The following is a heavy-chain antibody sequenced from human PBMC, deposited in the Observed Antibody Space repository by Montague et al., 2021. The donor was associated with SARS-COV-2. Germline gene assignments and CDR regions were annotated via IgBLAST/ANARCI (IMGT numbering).Heavy chain of an antibody. CDR3: ARRGSGRSDLAY. D-gene: IGHD1-26*01. V-gene: IGHV4-34*01. CDR1: VSSFSGSD. CDR2: FNHNGST. Sequence: SETLSLTCSILVSSFSGSDWNCIRLPPGHRMDSYAEFNHNGSTKYNPSLKSRVSMSVDKSWNQFSLRLTSVTAADTAIYYCARRGSGRSDLAYWGQGTLVTVSS. J-gene: IGHJ4*02.